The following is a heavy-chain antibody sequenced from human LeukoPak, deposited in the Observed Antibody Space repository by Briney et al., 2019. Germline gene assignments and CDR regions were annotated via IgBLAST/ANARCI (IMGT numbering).Heavy chain of an antibody. J-gene: IGHJ4*02. CDR2: IKQDGSEK. Sequence: GGSLRLPCAASGFTFSSYWMSWVRQAPGKGLEWVANIKQDGSEKYYVDSVKGRFTISRDNAKNSLYLQMNSLRAEDTAVYYCAKGGKWDVTPFDYWGQGTLVTVSS. CDR1: GFTFSSYW. V-gene: IGHV3-7*03. CDR3: AKGGKWDVTPFDY. D-gene: IGHD1-26*01.